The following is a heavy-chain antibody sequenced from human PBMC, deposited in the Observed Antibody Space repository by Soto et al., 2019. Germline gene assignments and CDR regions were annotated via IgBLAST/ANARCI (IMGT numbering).Heavy chain of an antibody. CDR1: GGSISSSSYY. V-gene: IGHV4-39*01. J-gene: IGHJ4*02. Sequence: SETLSLTCTVSGGSISSSSYYWGWLRQPPGKGLEWIGSIYYSGSTYYNPSLKSRVTISVDTSKNQFSLKLSSVTAADTAVYYCARLMGASRYYFDYWGQGTLVTVSS. CDR2: IYYSGST. CDR3: ARLMGASRYYFDY. D-gene: IGHD1-26*01.